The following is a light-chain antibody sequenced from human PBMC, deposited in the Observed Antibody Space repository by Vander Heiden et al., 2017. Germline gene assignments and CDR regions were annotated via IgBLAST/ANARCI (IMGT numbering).Light chain of an antibody. CDR2: RKD. CDR1: SSNIGSNFD. J-gene: IGLJ3*02. CDR3: QSYDSDLSAPV. V-gene: IGLV1-40*01. Sequence: QSVLTQPPSVSGAAGQRITISCAGTSSNIGSNFDVNWYQHLPGAAPKLLIYRKDLRPSGVPDRFSGSKSGTSASLAITGLQADDVGDYYCQSYDSDLSAPVFGGGTKVTVL.